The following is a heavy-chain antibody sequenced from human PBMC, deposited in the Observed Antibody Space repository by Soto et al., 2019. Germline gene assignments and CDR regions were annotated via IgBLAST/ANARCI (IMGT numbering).Heavy chain of an antibody. CDR2: IIPIFGTA. D-gene: IGHD2-15*01. CDR1: GGTFSSYA. Sequence: SVKVSCKASGGTFSSYAISWVRQAPGQGLEWMGGIIPIFGTANYAQKFQGRVTITADESTSTAYMELSSLRSEDTAVYYCASTRRDGNKANDAFNIGAKGKR. J-gene: IGHJ3*02. V-gene: IGHV1-69*13. CDR3: ASTRRDGNKANDAFN.